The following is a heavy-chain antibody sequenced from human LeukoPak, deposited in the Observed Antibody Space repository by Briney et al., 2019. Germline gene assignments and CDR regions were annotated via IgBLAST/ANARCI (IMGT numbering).Heavy chain of an antibody. D-gene: IGHD3/OR15-3a*01. J-gene: IGHJ3*02. Sequence: GGSLRLSCAASGLTVSGNYMSWVRQAQGKGLEWVSLIYSGGSTYYADSVKGRFTISRDNSKNTLNLQMNSLRAEDTAVYYCAKDDIPANGLYDAFDIWGQGTKVTVSA. CDR3: AKDDIPANGLYDAFDI. V-gene: IGHV3-53*01. CDR1: GLTVSGNY. CDR2: IYSGGST.